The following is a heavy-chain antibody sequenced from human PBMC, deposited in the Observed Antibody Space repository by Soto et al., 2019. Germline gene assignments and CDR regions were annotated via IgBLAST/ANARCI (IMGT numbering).Heavy chain of an antibody. CDR2: IHSGGTT. J-gene: IGHJ4*02. D-gene: IGHD6-19*01. CDR3: ARDGITPLTGYSSGWDLGY. Sequence: GGSLRLSCVVSGFTVSSTNYMSWVRQAPGKGLEWVSVIHSGGTTYYADSVKGRFTISRDNSKNTLYLQMNSLRAEDTAVYYCARDGITPLTGYSSGWDLGYWGQGTLVTVSS. V-gene: IGHV3-53*01. CDR1: GFTVSSTNY.